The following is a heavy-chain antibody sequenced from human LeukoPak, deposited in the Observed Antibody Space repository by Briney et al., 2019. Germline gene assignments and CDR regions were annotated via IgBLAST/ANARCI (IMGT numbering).Heavy chain of an antibody. Sequence: PGGSLRLSCAASGFTVSSNYMNWARQAPGKGLEWISIIYSGGSTYYADSVKGRFTISRDNSKNTLYLQMNSLRAEDTAVYYCGCSGSWYFDYWGRGTLVTVSS. CDR1: GFTVSSNY. J-gene: IGHJ4*02. CDR3: GCSGSWYFDY. D-gene: IGHD3-10*02. CDR2: IYSGGST. V-gene: IGHV3-53*01.